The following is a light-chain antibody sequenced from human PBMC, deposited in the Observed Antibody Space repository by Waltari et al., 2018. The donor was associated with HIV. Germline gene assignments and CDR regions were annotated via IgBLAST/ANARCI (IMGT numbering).Light chain of an antibody. Sequence: QSALTQPASVSGSPGQSITISCTGTSNNGDDYKYVSWYQHHPGKAPKVIIYEDSHRPSGVSNRFSGSKSGNTASLTISGLQPEDEADYFCASYISSSSPEFGGGTKVTVL. CDR2: EDS. V-gene: IGLV2-14*01. CDR1: SNNGDDYKY. CDR3: ASYISSSSPE. J-gene: IGLJ3*02.